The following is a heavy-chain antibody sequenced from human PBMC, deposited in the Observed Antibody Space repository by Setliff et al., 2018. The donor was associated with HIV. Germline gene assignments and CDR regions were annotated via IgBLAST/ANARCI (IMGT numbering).Heavy chain of an antibody. Sequence: GGSLRLSCATSGFTFSDYSMNWVRQAPGKGLEWVSAIYGGGSYTYYAESVKGRFTISRDNSHNTLFLQMNGLRVEDAAVYYCVKGAPDYDTNPFYYYFYMHVWGKGTTVTVSS. J-gene: IGHJ6*03. D-gene: IGHD4-17*01. V-gene: IGHV3-23*03. CDR3: VKGAPDYDTNPFYYYFYMHV. CDR1: GFTFSDYS. CDR2: IYGGGSYT.